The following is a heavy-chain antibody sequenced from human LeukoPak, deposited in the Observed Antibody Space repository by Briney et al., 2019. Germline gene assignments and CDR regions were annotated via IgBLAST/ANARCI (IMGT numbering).Heavy chain of an antibody. Sequence: ASVKVSCKASGGTFSSYAISWVRQAPGQGLEWMGIIYPGDSDTRYSPSFQGQVTISADKSISTAYLQWSSLKASDTAMYYCARPRGTAMAYYFDYWGQGTLVTVSS. CDR3: ARPRGTAMAYYFDY. J-gene: IGHJ4*02. CDR2: IYPGDSDT. CDR1: GGTFSSYA. D-gene: IGHD5-18*01. V-gene: IGHV5-51*01.